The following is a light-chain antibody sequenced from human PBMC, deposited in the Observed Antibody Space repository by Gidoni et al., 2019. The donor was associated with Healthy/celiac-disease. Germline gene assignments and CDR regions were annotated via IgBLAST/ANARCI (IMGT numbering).Light chain of an antibody. Sequence: EIVMTQSPATLSVSPGERATLSCRASQSVSSNLAWYQHKPGQAPRLLMYGASTRATGIPARFSGSGSGTEFTLTISSLQSEDFAVYYCQQYNNWLRITFGQGTRLEIK. J-gene: IGKJ5*01. CDR3: QQYNNWLRIT. CDR1: QSVSSN. V-gene: IGKV3-15*01. CDR2: GAS.